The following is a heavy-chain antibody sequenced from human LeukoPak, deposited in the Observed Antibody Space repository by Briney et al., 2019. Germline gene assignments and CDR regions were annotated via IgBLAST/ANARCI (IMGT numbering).Heavy chain of an antibody. CDR3: ARVITSGWYYFDS. J-gene: IGHJ4*02. CDR1: GGSFSGYY. V-gene: IGHV4-34*01. CDR2: INHSGST. D-gene: IGHD6-19*01. Sequence: SETLSLTCAVYGGSFSGYYWSWIRQPPGKGLEWIGEINHSGSTYYNPSLKSRVTISVDTSKNQFSLKLSSVTAADTAVYYCARVITSGWYYFDSWGQGTLVTVSS.